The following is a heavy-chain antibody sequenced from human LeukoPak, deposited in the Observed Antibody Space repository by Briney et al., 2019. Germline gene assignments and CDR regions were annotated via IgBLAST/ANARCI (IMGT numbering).Heavy chain of an antibody. CDR2: ISGSGGST. CDR1: GFTFSSYA. D-gene: IGHD2-15*01. J-gene: IGHJ4*02. V-gene: IGHV3-23*01. CDR3: AKVGVVVVAAADY. Sequence: GGSLRLSCAASGFTFSSYAMRWVRQAPGKGLEWVSAISGSGGSTYYADSVKGRFTISRDNSKNTLYLQVNSLRAEDTAVYYCAKVGVVVVAAADYWRQGTLVTVCS.